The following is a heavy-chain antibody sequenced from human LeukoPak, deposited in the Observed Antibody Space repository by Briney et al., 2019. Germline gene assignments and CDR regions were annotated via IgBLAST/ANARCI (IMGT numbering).Heavy chain of an antibody. V-gene: IGHV1-18*01. CDR3: ARAGTPTDIVVVVSATGGNWFDP. Sequence: ASVKVSCKASGYTFTGYGISWVRQAPGQGLEWMGWISAYNGNTNYAQKLQGRVTMTTDTSTSTAYMELRSLRSDDTAVYYCARAGTPTDIVVVVSATGGNWFDPWGQGTLVTVSS. CDR2: ISAYNGNT. D-gene: IGHD2-15*01. CDR1: GYTFTGYG. J-gene: IGHJ5*02.